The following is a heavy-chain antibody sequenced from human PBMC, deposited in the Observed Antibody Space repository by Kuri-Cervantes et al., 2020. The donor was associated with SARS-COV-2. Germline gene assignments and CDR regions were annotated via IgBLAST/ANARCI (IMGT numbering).Heavy chain of an antibody. CDR1: GLTFSSYW. CDR3: AKFRYSGSYYDFDY. J-gene: IGHJ4*02. Sequence: GESLKISCAASGLTFSSYWMSWVRQAPGKGLEWVANIKQDGSEKYYVDSVKGRFTISRDNAKNSLYLQMSSLRAEDTALYYCAKFRYSGSYYDFDYWGQGTLVTVSS. D-gene: IGHD1-26*01. CDR2: IKQDGSEK. V-gene: IGHV3-7*03.